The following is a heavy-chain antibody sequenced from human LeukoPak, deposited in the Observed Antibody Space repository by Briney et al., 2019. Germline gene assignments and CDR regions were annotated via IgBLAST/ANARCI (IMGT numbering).Heavy chain of an antibody. CDR1: GFTFDDYT. V-gene: IGHV3-43*01. CDR3: AKDGVATIGNRVYYYYMDV. D-gene: IGHD5-12*01. CDR2: ISWDGGST. J-gene: IGHJ6*03. Sequence: PGGSLRLSCAASGFTFDDYTMHWVRQAPGKGLEWVSLISWDGGSTYYADSVKGRFTISRDNSKNSLYLQMNSLRTEDTALYYCAKDGVATIGNRVYYYYMDVWGKGTTVTVSS.